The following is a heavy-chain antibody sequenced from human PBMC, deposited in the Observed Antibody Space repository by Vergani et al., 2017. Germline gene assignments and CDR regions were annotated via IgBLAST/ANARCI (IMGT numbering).Heavy chain of an antibody. V-gene: IGHV3-30*02. J-gene: IGHJ4*02. CDR2: IQFDGSNQ. CDR3: AKHFRGWCIDY. D-gene: IGHD4/OR15-4a*01. Sequence: QVQLVESGGGVVQRGGSLRLSCATSGFTLSNYDMQWIRQAPGKGLEFVAFIQFDGSNQYYADSVKGRFTLSRDFSKNTLYLQMNSLRTDDTATYYCAKHFRGWCIDYWGRATQVIVSS. CDR1: GFTLSNYD.